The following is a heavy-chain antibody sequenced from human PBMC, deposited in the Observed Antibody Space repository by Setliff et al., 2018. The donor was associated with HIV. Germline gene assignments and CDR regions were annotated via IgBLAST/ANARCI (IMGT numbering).Heavy chain of an antibody. V-gene: IGHV1-69*10. Sequence: GASVKVSCKASGGTFSSYAISWVRQAPGQGLEWMGGIIPILGIANYAQKFQGRVTITTDESTSTAYMELSSLRSGDTAVYYCARGVNYYDSSGYAPDAFDIWGQGTMVTVSS. CDR2: IIPILGIA. CDR3: ARGVNYYDSSGYAPDAFDI. D-gene: IGHD3-22*01. CDR1: GGTFSSYA. J-gene: IGHJ3*02.